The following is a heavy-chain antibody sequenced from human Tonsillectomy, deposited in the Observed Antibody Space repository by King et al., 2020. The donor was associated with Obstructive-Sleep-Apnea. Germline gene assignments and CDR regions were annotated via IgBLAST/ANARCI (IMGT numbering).Heavy chain of an antibody. D-gene: IGHD6-13*01. CDR3: AKGSSSWYDFDY. Sequence: VQLVESGGGVVQPGGSLRLSCAASGFTFSSYGMHWVRQAPGKGLEWVAFIRYDGSNKYYADSVKGRFTISRDNSKNTLYLQMNSLRAEDTAVYYCAKGSSSWYDFDYWGQGTLVTVSS. V-gene: IGHV3-30*02. CDR2: IRYDGSNK. CDR1: GFTFSSYG. J-gene: IGHJ4*02.